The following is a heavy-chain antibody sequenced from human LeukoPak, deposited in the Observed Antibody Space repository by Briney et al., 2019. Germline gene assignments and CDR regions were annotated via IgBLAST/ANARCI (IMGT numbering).Heavy chain of an antibody. Sequence: GGSLRLSCAASGFTFSSYGMHWVRQAPGKGLEWVAVISYDGSNKYYADSVKGRFTISRDNSKNTLYLQMNSLRAEDTAVYYCAKDLRFHYYDSNGDAEGAFDIWGQGTMVTVSS. CDR1: GFTFSSYG. V-gene: IGHV3-30*18. CDR2: ISYDGSNK. CDR3: AKDLRFHYYDSNGDAEGAFDI. J-gene: IGHJ3*02. D-gene: IGHD3-22*01.